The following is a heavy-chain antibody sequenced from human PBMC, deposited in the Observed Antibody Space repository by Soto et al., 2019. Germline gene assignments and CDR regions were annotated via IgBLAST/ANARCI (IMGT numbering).Heavy chain of an antibody. V-gene: IGHV1-69*01. Sequence: QVQLVQSGAEVKKPGSSVKVSCKASGGTFSSYAISWVRQAPGQGLEWMGGIIPIFGTANYAQKFQGRVTITADESTSTAYMELSSLRSEDTAVHYCARGYYYDSTWGPYYYYGMDVWGQGTTVTVSS. D-gene: IGHD3-22*01. J-gene: IGHJ6*02. CDR2: IIPIFGTA. CDR1: GGTFSSYA. CDR3: ARGYYYDSTWGPYYYYGMDV.